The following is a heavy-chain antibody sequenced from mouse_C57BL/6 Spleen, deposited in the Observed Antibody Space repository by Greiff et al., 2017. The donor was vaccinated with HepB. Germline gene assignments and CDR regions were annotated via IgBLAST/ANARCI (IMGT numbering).Heavy chain of an antibody. CDR1: GFTFSSYA. V-gene: IGHV5-9-1*02. CDR2: ISSGGDYI. D-gene: IGHD1-1*01. CDR3: TRDHHYYGSSAYAMDY. J-gene: IGHJ4*01. Sequence: EVQVVESGEGLVKPGGSLKLSCAASGFTFSSYAMSWVRQTPEKRLEWVAYISSGGDYIYYADTVKGRFTISRDNARNTLYLQMSSLKSEDTAMYYCTRDHHYYGSSAYAMDYWGQGTSVTVSS.